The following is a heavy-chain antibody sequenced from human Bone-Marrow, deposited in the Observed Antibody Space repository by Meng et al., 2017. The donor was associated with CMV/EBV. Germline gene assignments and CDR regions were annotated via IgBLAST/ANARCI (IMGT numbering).Heavy chain of an antibody. Sequence: SETLSLTCNVSGGSISRSNYYWGWIRQPPGKGLEWIGSIYYSGSTYYNPSLKSRVTISIDTSKNQFSLKLSSVTAADTAVYYCVHDYGDSQPGYWGQGTLVTASS. J-gene: IGHJ4*02. V-gene: IGHV4-39*07. CDR1: GGSISRSNYY. D-gene: IGHD4-17*01. CDR2: IYYSGST. CDR3: VHDYGDSQPGY.